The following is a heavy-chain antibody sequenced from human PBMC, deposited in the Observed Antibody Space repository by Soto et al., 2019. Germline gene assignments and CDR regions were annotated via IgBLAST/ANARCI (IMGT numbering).Heavy chain of an antibody. Sequence: VSVNVSCKFSGYTITEVSMHWVRQAPVKVLEWMGGFDPEDGETIYAQKFQGRVTMTEDTSTDTAYMELSSLRSEDTAVYYCATVTGDPALDPWGQGTLVTVSS. D-gene: IGHD7-27*01. CDR3: ATVTGDPALDP. V-gene: IGHV1-24*01. CDR2: FDPEDGET. J-gene: IGHJ5*02. CDR1: GYTITEVS.